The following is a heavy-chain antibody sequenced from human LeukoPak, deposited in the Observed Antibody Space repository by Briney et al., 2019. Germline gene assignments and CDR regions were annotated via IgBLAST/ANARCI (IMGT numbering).Heavy chain of an antibody. CDR3: AKDRESYSGAAFDI. V-gene: IGHV3-53*05. CDR1: GFTFSTYS. D-gene: IGHD1-26*01. CDR2: IYSGGST. Sequence: PGGSLRLSCTASGFTFSTYSMNWVRQAPGKGLEWVSVIYSGGSTYYADSVKGRFTISRDNAKNSLYLQMNSLRAEDTALYYCAKDRESYSGAAFDIWGQGTMVTVSS. J-gene: IGHJ3*02.